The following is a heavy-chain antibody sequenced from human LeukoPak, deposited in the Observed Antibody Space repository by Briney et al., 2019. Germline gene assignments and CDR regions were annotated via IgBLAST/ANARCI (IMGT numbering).Heavy chain of an antibody. CDR2: IKQDGSEK. Sequence: SGGSLRLACAASGFTFSSYWMSWVRQAPGKGLEWVANIKQDGSEKYYVDSVKGRFTISRDNAKNSLYLQINSLSAEDTAMYYCARGSGGDCYGQGTLVTVSS. V-gene: IGHV3-7*01. J-gene: IGHJ4*02. CDR3: ARGSGGDC. D-gene: IGHD2-15*01. CDR1: GFTFSSYW.